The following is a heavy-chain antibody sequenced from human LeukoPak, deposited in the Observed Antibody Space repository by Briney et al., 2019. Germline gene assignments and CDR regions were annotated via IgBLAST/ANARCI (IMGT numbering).Heavy chain of an antibody. Sequence: HAGGSLRLSCAASGFTFSSYAMSWVRQAPGKGLEWVSAISGSGGSTYYADSVKGRFTISRDNSKNTLYLQMNSLRAEDTAVYYCAKINAYDYVWGSHNAFDIWGQGTMVTVSS. D-gene: IGHD3-16*01. V-gene: IGHV3-23*01. CDR2: ISGSGGST. J-gene: IGHJ3*02. CDR3: AKINAYDYVWGSHNAFDI. CDR1: GFTFSSYA.